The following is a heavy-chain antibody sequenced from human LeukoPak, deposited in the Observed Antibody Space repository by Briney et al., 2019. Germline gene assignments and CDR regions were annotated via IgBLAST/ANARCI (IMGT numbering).Heavy chain of an antibody. D-gene: IGHD6-13*01. CDR2: ISWNSGSI. CDR1: GFTFDDYA. CDR3: AKGSTPGIAAGGTFDY. V-gene: IGHV3-9*01. J-gene: IGHJ4*02. Sequence: GGVLRLSCAASGFTFDDYAMHWVRQAPGKGLEWVSGISWNSGSIGYADSVKGRFTISRDNAKNSLYLQMNSLRAEDTALYYCAKGSTPGIAAGGTFDYWGQGTLVTVSS.